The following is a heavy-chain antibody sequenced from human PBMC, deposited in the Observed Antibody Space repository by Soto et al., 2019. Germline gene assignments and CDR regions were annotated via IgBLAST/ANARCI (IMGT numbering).Heavy chain of an antibody. CDR3: ASPLLGYCSGGSCYDDAFDI. V-gene: IGHV3-7*01. J-gene: IGHJ3*02. CDR1: GFTFSSYW. CDR2: IKQDGSEK. Sequence: GGSLRLSCAASGFTFSSYWMSWVRQAPGKGLEWVANIKQDGSEKYYVDSVKGRFTISRDNAKNSLYLQMNSLRAEDTAVYYCASPLLGYCSGGSCYDDAFDIWGQGTMVTVSS. D-gene: IGHD2-15*01.